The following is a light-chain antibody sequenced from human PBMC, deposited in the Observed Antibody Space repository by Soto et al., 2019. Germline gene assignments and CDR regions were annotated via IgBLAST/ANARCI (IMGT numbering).Light chain of an antibody. V-gene: IGKV3-20*01. Sequence: EIVLTQSPGTLSLSPGESATLSCRVSQSISTNYLAWYQQKPGQAPRLLIYAASSRLTGIPDRFSGSGSGTDFTLTISRLEPEDFAVYYCQQYGRTFGQGTRREMK. CDR3: QQYGRT. CDR1: QSISTNY. J-gene: IGKJ5*01. CDR2: AAS.